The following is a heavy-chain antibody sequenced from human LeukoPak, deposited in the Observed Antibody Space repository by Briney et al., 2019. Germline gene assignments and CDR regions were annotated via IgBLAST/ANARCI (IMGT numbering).Heavy chain of an antibody. V-gene: IGHV3-7*01. CDR2: TDQDESEK. CDR3: ARLNNYFDS. J-gene: IGHJ4*02. CDR1: GSTFSNAW. D-gene: IGHD1/OR15-1a*01. Sequence: TGGSLRLSCAASGSTFSNAWMSWVRQAPGKGLEWVARTDQDESEKHYVDSVKGRFTISRDNGKNSLYLQMNSLRAEDTAVYYCARLNNYFDSWGQGTLVTVSS.